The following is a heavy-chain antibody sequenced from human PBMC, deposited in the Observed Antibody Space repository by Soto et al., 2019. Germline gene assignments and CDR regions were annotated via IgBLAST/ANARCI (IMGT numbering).Heavy chain of an antibody. CDR3: ARQKDQELTSYCSGGSCETYNWFDP. CDR2: IYYSGST. Sequence: QLQLQESGPGLVKPSETLSLTCTVSGGSISSSSYYWGWIRQPPGKGLEWIGSIYYSGSTYYNPSLKSRVTISVDTSKNQFSLKLSSVTAADTAVYYCARQKDQELTSYCSGGSCETYNWFDPWGQGTLVTVSS. V-gene: IGHV4-39*01. CDR1: GGSISSSSYY. J-gene: IGHJ5*02. D-gene: IGHD2-15*01.